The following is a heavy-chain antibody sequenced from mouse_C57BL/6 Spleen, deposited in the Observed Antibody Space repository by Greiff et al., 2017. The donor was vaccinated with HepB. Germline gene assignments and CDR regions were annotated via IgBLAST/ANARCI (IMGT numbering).Heavy chain of an antibody. CDR1: GYTFTDYN. D-gene: IGHD1-1*01. V-gene: IGHV1-18*01. CDR3: ARVGYYGSSRLFYAMDY. J-gene: IGHJ4*01. CDR2: INPNNGGT. Sequence: VQLQQSGPELVKPGASVKIPCKASGYTFTDYNMDWVKQSHGKSLEWIGDINPNNGGTIYNQKFKGKATLTVDKSSSTAYMELRSLTSEDTAVYYCARVGYYGSSRLFYAMDYWGQGTSVTVSS.